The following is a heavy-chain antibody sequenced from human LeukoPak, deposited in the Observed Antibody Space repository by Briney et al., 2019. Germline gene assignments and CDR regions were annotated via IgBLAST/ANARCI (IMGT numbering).Heavy chain of an antibody. D-gene: IGHD4-23*01. CDR2: IASDGSST. CDR3: ARGRPHGNDY. Sequence: GGSLRLSWAASGFTFSSYWMNWVRQAPGKGLVWVSRIASDGSSTTYADSVKGRFSISRDNAKNTLYLQMNSLRVEDTAVYYCARGRPHGNDYWGQGTLVTVSS. J-gene: IGHJ4*02. V-gene: IGHV3-74*01. CDR1: GFTFSSYW.